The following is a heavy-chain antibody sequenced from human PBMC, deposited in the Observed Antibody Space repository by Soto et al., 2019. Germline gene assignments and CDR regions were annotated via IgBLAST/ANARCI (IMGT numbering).Heavy chain of an antibody. J-gene: IGHJ4*02. CDR2: INPNSGGT. CDR1: GYTFTGYY. Sequence: ASVKVSCKASGYTFTGYYMHWVRQAPGQGLEWMGWINPNSGGTNYAQKFQGRFTISRDNSKSTLYLQMNSLRAEDTAIYYCAKGPTAGRWGQGTLVTVSS. CDR3: AKGPTAGR. V-gene: IGHV1-2*02.